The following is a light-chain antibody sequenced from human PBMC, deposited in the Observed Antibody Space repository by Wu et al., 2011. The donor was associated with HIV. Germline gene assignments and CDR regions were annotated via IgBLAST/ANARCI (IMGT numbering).Light chain of an antibody. V-gene: IGKV3D-20*02. J-gene: IGKJ5*01. CDR3: QQRRNWPLT. CDR1: QSVSSSY. Sequence: EIVLTQSPGTLSLSPGERATLSCRASQSVSSSYLAWYQQKPGQAPRLVIHGASSRVTGIPDRFSGSGSGTDFSLTITRLEPEDFAVYYCQQRRNWPLTFGQGTRLEIK. CDR2: GAS.